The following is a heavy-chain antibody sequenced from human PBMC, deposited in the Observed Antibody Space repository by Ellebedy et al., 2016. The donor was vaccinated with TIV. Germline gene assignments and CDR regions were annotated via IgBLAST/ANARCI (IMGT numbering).Heavy chain of an antibody. CDR3: ARDYYGSGSYYRNPYYYYGMDG. D-gene: IGHD3-10*01. CDR2: IYYSGST. CDR1: GYSISSGYY. J-gene: IGHJ6*02. Sequence: SETLSLXXTVSGYSISSGYYWGWIRQPPGKGLEWIGYIYYSGSTNYNPSLKSRVTISVDTSKNQFSLKLSSVTAADTAVYYCARDYYGSGSYYRNPYYYYGMDGWGQGTTVTVSS. V-gene: IGHV4-38-2*02.